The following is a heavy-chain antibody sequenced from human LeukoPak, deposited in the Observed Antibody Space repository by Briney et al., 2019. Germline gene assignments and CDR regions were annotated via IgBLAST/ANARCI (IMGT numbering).Heavy chain of an antibody. CDR3: ARVDEQLVAAFDI. J-gene: IGHJ3*02. Sequence: GGSLRLSCAASGFTFSSYSMNWVRQAPGKGLEWVSSISSSSSYIYYADSVKGRFTISRDNAKNSLYLQMNSLGAEDTAVYYCARVDEQLVAAFDIWGQGTMVTVSS. D-gene: IGHD6-13*01. CDR2: ISSSSSYI. CDR1: GFTFSSYS. V-gene: IGHV3-21*01.